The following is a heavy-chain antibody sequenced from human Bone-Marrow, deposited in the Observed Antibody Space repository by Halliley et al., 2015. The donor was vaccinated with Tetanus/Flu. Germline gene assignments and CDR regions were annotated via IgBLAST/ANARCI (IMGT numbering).Heavy chain of an antibody. CDR2: ISFDGRNQ. Sequence: SLRLSCAASGLSFSTYGMHWVRQAPGKGLEWVAIISFDGRNQYYADSVKGRFTISRDNSKNTLYLQMNSLRPEDTALYYCVKVACSGGSCPRGNYYYYYAMDVWGQGTTFTVSS. V-gene: IGHV3-30*18. J-gene: IGHJ6*02. CDR1: GLSFSTYG. D-gene: IGHD2-15*01. CDR3: VKVACSGGSCPRGNYYYYYAMDV.